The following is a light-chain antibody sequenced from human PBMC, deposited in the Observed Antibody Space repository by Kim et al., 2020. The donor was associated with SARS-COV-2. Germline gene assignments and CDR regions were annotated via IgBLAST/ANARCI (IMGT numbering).Light chain of an antibody. CDR3: QQYNSYPWT. V-gene: IGKV1-5*03. Sequence: SSIGYRITITCLASQSISSWLAWYQHKPGKPPKLQIYKASSLESGVPCRFSGSASGTEFTLTISSLQPDDFATYYCQQYNSYPWTFGQGTKVDIK. J-gene: IGKJ1*01. CDR2: KAS. CDR1: QSISSW.